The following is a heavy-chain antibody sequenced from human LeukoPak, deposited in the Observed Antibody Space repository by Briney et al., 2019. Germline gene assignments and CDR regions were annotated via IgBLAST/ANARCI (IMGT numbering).Heavy chain of an antibody. CDR1: GFTFSSYW. CDR2: INSDGSST. CDR3: AKDMGGYYLDY. Sequence: GGSLRLSCAASGFTFSSYWMHWVRQAPGKGLVWVSRINSDGSSTSYADSVKGRFTISRDNSKNSLYLQMNSLRAEDTALYYCAKDMGGYYLDYWGQGTLVTVSS. D-gene: IGHD3-22*01. J-gene: IGHJ4*02. V-gene: IGHV3-74*01.